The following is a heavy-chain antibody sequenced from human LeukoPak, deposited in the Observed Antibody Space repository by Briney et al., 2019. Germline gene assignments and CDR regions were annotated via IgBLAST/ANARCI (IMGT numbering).Heavy chain of an antibody. D-gene: IGHD3-10*01. CDR3: ARGTAGVRGVIGAFDI. CDR1: GFTVSSNY. CDR2: IYSGGST. V-gene: IGHV3-53*01. Sequence: GGSLRLSCAASGFTVSSNYMSWVRQAPGKGLEWVSVIYSGGSTYYADSVKGRFTISRDNSKNTLYLQMNSLRAEDTAVYYCARGTAGVRGVIGAFDIWGQGTMVTVSS. J-gene: IGHJ3*02.